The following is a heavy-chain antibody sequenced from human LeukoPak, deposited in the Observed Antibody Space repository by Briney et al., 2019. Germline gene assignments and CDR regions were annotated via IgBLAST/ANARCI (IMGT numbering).Heavy chain of an antibody. CDR3: AREHSSSWDYYFDY. CDR2: IIPIFGTA. J-gene: IGHJ4*02. Sequence: ASVKVSCKASGGTYSSYGISWVRQAPGQGLEWMGGIIPIFGTANYAQKFQGRVTITADESTSTAYMELSSPRSEDTAVYYCAREHSSSWDYYFDYWGQGALVTVSS. V-gene: IGHV1-69*13. D-gene: IGHD6-13*01. CDR1: GGTYSSYG.